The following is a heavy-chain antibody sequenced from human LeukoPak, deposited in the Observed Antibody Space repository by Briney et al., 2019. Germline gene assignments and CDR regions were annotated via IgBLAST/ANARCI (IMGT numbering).Heavy chain of an antibody. Sequence: GGSLRLSCAASGFTFSSYAMSWVRQAPGKGLGWVSAISGSGGSTYYADSVKGRFTISRDNSKNTLYLQMNSLRAEDTAVYYCAKSRYYYGSGSASNFDYWGQGTLVTVSS. CDR1: GFTFSSYA. D-gene: IGHD3-10*01. CDR2: ISGSGGST. J-gene: IGHJ4*02. V-gene: IGHV3-23*01. CDR3: AKSRYYYGSGSASNFDY.